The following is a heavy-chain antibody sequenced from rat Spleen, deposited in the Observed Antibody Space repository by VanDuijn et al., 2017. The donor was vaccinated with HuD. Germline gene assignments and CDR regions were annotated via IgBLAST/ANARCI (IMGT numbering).Heavy chain of an antibody. D-gene: IGHD4-3*01. CDR2: ISYSGST. V-gene: IGHV3-1*01. Sequence: EVQLQESGPGLVKPSQSLSLTCSVTGYSITSTYRWNWIRKFPGNKMEWMGYISYSGSTSYNPSLKSRISITRDTSKNQFFLQLNSVTTADAATYYCASPGYNWFAFWGQGTLVTVSS. CDR1: GYSITSTY. CDR3: ASPGYNWFAF. J-gene: IGHJ3*01.